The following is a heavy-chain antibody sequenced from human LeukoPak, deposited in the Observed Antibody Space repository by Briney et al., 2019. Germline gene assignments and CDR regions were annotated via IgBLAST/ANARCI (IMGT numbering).Heavy chain of an antibody. CDR1: GGSISSYY. Sequence: SETLSLTCTVSGGSISSYYWSWIRQPPGKGLEWIGYIYYSGSTNYNPSLKSRVTISVDTSKNQFSLKLSSVTAADTAVYYCARVIVVGPAALHYFDYWGQGTLVTVSS. V-gene: IGHV4-59*01. CDR2: IYYSGST. J-gene: IGHJ4*02. CDR3: ARVIVVGPAALHYFDY. D-gene: IGHD2-2*01.